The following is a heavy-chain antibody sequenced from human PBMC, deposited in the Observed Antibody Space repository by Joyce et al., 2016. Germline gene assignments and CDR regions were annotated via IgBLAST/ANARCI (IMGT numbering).Heavy chain of an antibody. CDR2: ISVSGGSI. J-gene: IGHJ6*03. CDR1: GFTFSSYA. D-gene: IGHD6-6*01. Sequence: EVQLLESGGGLVQPAGSLRLSCAASGFTFSSYAMSWVRQAPGKGVEWVSVISVSGGSIYDADSVKGRFTFSRDNSKNTLYLQMNSLRAEDTAVYYCAKVAEGSAVYFYYMDVWGKGTTVTVSS. CDR3: AKVAEGSAVYFYYMDV. V-gene: IGHV3-23*01.